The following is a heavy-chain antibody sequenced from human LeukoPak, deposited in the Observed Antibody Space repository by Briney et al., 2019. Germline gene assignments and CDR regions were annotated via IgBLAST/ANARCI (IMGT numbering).Heavy chain of an antibody. CDR2: INPNSGGT. V-gene: IGHV1-2*02. CDR3: ARESGACSGGTCYSNWFDP. Sequence: SVKLSCKASGYTFTGYYMHWVRQAPGQGLEWMGWINPNSGGTNYAQKFQGRVTLTRDTSIITAYMELSRLRSDDTAVYYCARESGACSGGTCYSNWFDPWGQGTLVTVSS. CDR1: GYTFTGYY. J-gene: IGHJ5*02. D-gene: IGHD2-15*01.